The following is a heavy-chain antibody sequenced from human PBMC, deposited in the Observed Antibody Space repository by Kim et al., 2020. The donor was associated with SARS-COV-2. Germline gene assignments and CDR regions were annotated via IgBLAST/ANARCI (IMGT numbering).Heavy chain of an antibody. CDR1: GGSISSYY. CDR3: ARDTYYYDSSGYYYWFDP. CDR2: IYYSGST. V-gene: IGHV4-59*13. J-gene: IGHJ5*02. D-gene: IGHD3-22*01. Sequence: SETLSLTCTVSGGSISSYYWSWIRQPPGKGLEWIGYIYYSGSTNYNPSLKSRVTISVDTSKNQFSLKLSSVTAADTAVYYCARDTYYYDSSGYYYWFDPWGQGTLVTVSS.